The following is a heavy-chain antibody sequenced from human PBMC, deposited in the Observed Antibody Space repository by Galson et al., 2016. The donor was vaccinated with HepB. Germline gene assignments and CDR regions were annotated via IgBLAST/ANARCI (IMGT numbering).Heavy chain of an antibody. V-gene: IGHV3-23*01. CDR3: ARLFGGYIDY. CDR2: ISGSGITT. D-gene: IGHD2-15*01. CDR1: GFTLSNYA. Sequence: SLRLSCAASGFTLSNYAMSWVRQAPGKGLEWVSDISGSGITTYYADSVKGRFTISRDNSKQTVYLQMSSLRAEDTAVYYCARLFGGYIDYWGQGTLVTVSS. J-gene: IGHJ4*02.